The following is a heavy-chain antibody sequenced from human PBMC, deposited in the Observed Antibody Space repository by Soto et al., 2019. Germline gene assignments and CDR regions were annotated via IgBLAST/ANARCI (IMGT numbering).Heavy chain of an antibody. Sequence: QMQLQESGPGLVKPSQTLSLTCTVSGGSISSGGYYWSWIRQHPGKGLEWIGYIYYSGSTYYNPSLKSRVTISVDTSRNEVSLKLSTVPAPDTAVYYCAILGGGDHYYNSSGYHEAFQPWGQGNLVTLSS. D-gene: IGHD3-22*01. J-gene: IGHJ1*01. V-gene: IGHV4-31*03. CDR2: IYYSGST. CDR3: AILGGGDHYYNSSGYHEAFQP. CDR1: GGSISSGGYY.